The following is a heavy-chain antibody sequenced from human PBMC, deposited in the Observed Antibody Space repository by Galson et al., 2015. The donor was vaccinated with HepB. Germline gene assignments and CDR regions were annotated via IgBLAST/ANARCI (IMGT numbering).Heavy chain of an antibody. CDR3: AQDLTYYYGSGSYFVGMDV. D-gene: IGHD3-10*01. V-gene: IGHV3-9*01. CDR2: ISWTSDFT. J-gene: IGHJ6*02. CDR1: GFTFEDYA. Sequence: SLTLSCAASGFTFEDYAMHWVRHVPGKGLEWASGISWTSDFTGYADSVRGRFTISRDHARYSLDLQMNSLRTEDTALYYCAQDLTYYYGSGSYFVGMDVWGQGTTVTVSS.